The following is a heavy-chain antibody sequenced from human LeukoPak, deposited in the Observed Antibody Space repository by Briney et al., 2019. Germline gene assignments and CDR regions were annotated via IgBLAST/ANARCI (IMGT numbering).Heavy chain of an antibody. D-gene: IGHD6-13*01. CDR2: IDHTGST. V-gene: IGHV4-59*11. CDR1: GDSISMHY. CDR3: ARGRVSSSSWSSTYYHYFYMDV. Sequence: SETLSLTCSVSGDSISMHYWSWIRQPPGKGLEWIGYIDHTGSTNYNPSLNSRVTISRDTSKNHFSLELSSVTAADTAVYFCARGRVSSSSWSSTYYHYFYMDVWGQGTPVTVSS. J-gene: IGHJ6*03.